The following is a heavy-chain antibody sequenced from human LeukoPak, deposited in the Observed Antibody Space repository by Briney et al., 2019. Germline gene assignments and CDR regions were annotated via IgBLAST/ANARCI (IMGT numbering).Heavy chain of an antibody. CDR3: ARGHLVVPAASNWFDP. Sequence: PSETLSLTCTVSGGSISSGDYYWSWIRQPPGKGLEWIGYIYYSGSTYYNPSLKSRVTISVDTSKNQFSLKLSSVTAADTAVYHCARGHLVVPAASNWFDPWGQGTLVTVSS. CDR2: IYYSGST. D-gene: IGHD2-2*01. J-gene: IGHJ5*02. CDR1: GGSISSGDYY. V-gene: IGHV4-30-4*08.